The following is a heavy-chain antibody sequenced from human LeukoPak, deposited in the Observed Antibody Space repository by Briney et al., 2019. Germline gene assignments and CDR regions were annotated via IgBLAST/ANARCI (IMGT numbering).Heavy chain of an antibody. V-gene: IGHV3-21*01. CDR1: GFTFSSYT. Sequence: GGSRRLSCAASGFTFSSYTMNWVRQAPGKGLEWVSSISSSSSNTHYADSVKGRFTISRDNAKNSLYMQMNSLRAEDTAVYYCVRGDGRDYWGQGTLVTVSS. CDR3: VRGDGRDY. J-gene: IGHJ4*02. CDR2: ISSSSSNT. D-gene: IGHD5-24*01.